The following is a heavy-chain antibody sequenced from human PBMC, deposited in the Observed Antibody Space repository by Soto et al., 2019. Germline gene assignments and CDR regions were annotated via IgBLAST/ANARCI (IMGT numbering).Heavy chain of an antibody. V-gene: IGHV4-30-4*01. CDR2: IYYSGST. Sequence: SETLSLTCTVSGGSISSGDYYWSWIRQPPGKGLEWIGYIYYSGSTYYSPSLKSRASMSMDTSKNLFSLRLSSVTAADTAVYYCARVDLPYYYDSSGYYDYWGQGTLVTVSS. D-gene: IGHD3-22*01. CDR1: GGSISSGDYY. CDR3: ARVDLPYYYDSSGYYDY. J-gene: IGHJ4*02.